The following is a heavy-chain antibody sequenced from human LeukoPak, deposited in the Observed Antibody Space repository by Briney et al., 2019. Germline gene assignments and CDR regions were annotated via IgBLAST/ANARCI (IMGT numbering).Heavy chain of an antibody. CDR2: IYYSGST. J-gene: IGHJ1*01. D-gene: IGHD6-13*01. V-gene: IGHV4-39*01. CDR1: GGSISSSSYY. Sequence: PSETLSLTCTVSGGSISSSSYYWGWIRQPPGKGLEWIGSIYYSGSTYYNPSLKSRVTISVDTSKNQFSLKLSSVTAADTAVYYCARHLRFRQHQTSGIQHWGQGTLVTVSS. CDR3: ARHLRFRQHQTSGIQH.